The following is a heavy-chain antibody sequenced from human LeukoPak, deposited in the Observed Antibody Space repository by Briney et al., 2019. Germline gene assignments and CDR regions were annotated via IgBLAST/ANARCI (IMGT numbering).Heavy chain of an antibody. V-gene: IGHV3-23*01. CDR1: GFTFTSYA. J-gene: IGHJ4*02. CDR2: ISSSGTNT. CDR3: AKHYDILSGYILDDY. D-gene: IGHD3-9*01. Sequence: GGSLRLSCAASGFTFTSYAMSWVRQAPGKGLEWVSVISSSGTNTYYADSVKGRFTISRDNSKKTLYLQMDSLRAEDTAVYYCAKHYDILSGYILDDYWGQGTLVTVSS.